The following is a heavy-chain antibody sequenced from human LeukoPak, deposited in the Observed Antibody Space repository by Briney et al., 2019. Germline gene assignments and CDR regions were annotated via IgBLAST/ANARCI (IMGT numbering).Heavy chain of an antibody. CDR3: ARVSKEAFGRGYFDY. CDR1: GGSISSYY. Sequence: SETLSLTCTVSGGSISSYYWSWIRQPPGKGLEWIGYIYYSGSTNYNPSLKSRVTISVDTSKNQFSLKLSSVTAADTAVYYCARVSKEAFGRGYFDYWGQGTLVTVSS. CDR2: IYYSGST. D-gene: IGHD3-3*02. J-gene: IGHJ4*02. V-gene: IGHV4-59*01.